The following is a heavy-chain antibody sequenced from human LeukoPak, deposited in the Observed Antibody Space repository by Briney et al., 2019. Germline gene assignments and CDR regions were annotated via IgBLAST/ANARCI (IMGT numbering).Heavy chain of an antibody. CDR3: AKENWNDVAKGSFDI. J-gene: IGHJ3*02. Sequence: GGSLRLSCAASGFTFSSYGIHWVRQAPGKGLEWVAFISYDGSNKYYVDSVKGRFTISRDNSKSTLWLQMNSLRPEDTAVYYCAKENWNDVAKGSFDIWGQGTMVTVSS. CDR1: GFTFSSYG. D-gene: IGHD1-1*01. CDR2: ISYDGSNK. V-gene: IGHV3-30*18.